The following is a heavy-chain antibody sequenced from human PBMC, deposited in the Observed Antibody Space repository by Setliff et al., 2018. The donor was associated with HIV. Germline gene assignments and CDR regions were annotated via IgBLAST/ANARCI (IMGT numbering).Heavy chain of an antibody. J-gene: IGHJ4*02. CDR3: ARPESSALLPSWFDY. V-gene: IGHV3-30*14. D-gene: IGHD6-19*01. CDR1: GFTFGNFA. Sequence: GGSLRLSCAASGFTFGNFAMHWVRQAPGRGLEWVAVISYDGSDKYYADSVKGRFTISRDNSKNTLYLQMNSLKGDDTAVYFCARPESSALLPSWFDYWGQGMSVTVSS. CDR2: ISYDGSDK.